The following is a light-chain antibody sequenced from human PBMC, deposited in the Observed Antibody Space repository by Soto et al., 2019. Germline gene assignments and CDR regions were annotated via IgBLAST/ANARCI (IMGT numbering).Light chain of an antibody. V-gene: IGKV1-5*01. CDR3: HQYNSYSGGT. Sequence: DIQMTQSPSTLSASVGDRVTITCRASQSISSWLAWYQQKPGKAPKLLIYDASSLESGVPSRFSGSGSGTEFTLTISSLQPDDFATYYCHQYNSYSGGTFGQGTKVEIK. CDR1: QSISSW. CDR2: DAS. J-gene: IGKJ1*01.